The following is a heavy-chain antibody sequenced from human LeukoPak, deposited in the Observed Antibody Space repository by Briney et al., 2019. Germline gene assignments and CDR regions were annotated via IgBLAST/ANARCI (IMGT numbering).Heavy chain of an antibody. CDR2: ISCSGGST. D-gene: IGHD6-13*01. Sequence: GGSLRLSCAASGFTFSSYAMSWVRQAPGKGLEWVSAISCSGGSTYYADSVKGRFTISRDNSKNTLYLQMNSLRAEDTAVYYCAKDRLGIAAAGTSDYWGQGTLVTVSS. V-gene: IGHV3-23*01. J-gene: IGHJ4*02. CDR3: AKDRLGIAAAGTSDY. CDR1: GFTFSSYA.